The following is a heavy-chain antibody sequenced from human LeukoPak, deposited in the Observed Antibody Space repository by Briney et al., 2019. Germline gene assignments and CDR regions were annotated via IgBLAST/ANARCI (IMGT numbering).Heavy chain of an antibody. Sequence: SETLSLTCTVSGGSISSYYWSWIRQPPGKGLEWIGYIFYTGSTNYNPSLKSRVTISVLTSKNRFSLKLSSVTAADTAVYYCARATYYYGSGSYYNVPYYYYMDVWGKGTTVTISS. CDR1: GGSISSYY. CDR2: IFYTGST. V-gene: IGHV4-59*01. J-gene: IGHJ6*03. D-gene: IGHD3-10*01. CDR3: ARATYYYGSGSYYNVPYYYYMDV.